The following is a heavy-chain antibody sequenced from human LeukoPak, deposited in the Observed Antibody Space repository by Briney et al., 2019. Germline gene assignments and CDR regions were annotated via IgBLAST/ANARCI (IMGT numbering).Heavy chain of an antibody. CDR3: ARGPSGYHNT. D-gene: IGHD5-12*01. J-gene: IGHJ4*02. Sequence: GGSLRLSCAASGFTFSPYAMHWVRQAPGKGLEWVAVISYNGTNKYYADSVKGRFTISRDNSKNTLYLQMNSLRAEDTAVYYCARGPSGYHNTGGQGTLVTVSS. CDR2: ISYNGTNK. CDR1: GFTFSPYA. V-gene: IGHV3-30*04.